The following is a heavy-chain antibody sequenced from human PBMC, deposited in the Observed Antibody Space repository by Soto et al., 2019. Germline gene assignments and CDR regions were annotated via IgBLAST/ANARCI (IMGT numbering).Heavy chain of an antibody. CDR2: INSDGTTT. Sequence: GGSLRLSCAASGFTFSDTWMHWVRQAPGKGLVWVSHINSDGTTTTYADSVKGRFTISRDNAKNTVHLQMNSLRAEDTAVYYCATDGSYAQHVWGQGTTVTVSS. D-gene: IGHD2-2*01. CDR1: GFTFSDTW. V-gene: IGHV3-74*01. CDR3: ATDGSYAQHV. J-gene: IGHJ6*02.